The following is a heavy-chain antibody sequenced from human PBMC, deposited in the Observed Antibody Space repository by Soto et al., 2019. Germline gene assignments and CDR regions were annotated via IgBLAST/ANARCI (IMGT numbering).Heavy chain of an antibody. J-gene: IGHJ6*02. CDR2: INAGNDDT. CDR3: ARATIYKPPTKSLYNGMDV. V-gene: IGHV1-3*01. D-gene: IGHD1-1*01. CDR1: GYIFTNYA. Sequence: ASVKVSCKASGYIFTNYAIHWVRQAPGQRLEWMGWINAGNDDTKYSQKFQGRATITRDTSANTAYMEMSSLRSEDTAVYYCARATIYKPPTKSLYNGMDVWGQGTTVTVSS.